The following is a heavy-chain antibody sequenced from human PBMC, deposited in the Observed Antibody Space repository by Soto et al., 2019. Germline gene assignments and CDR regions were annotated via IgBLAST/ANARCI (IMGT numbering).Heavy chain of an antibody. D-gene: IGHD3-22*01. CDR2: IYWDDDK. CDR1: GFSLSTSGAG. J-gene: IGHJ5*02. V-gene: IGHV2-5*02. CDR3: AHRQPYYFDSSGYYYAGYKGLEP. Sequence: QITLKESGPTLVKPTQTLTLTCTFSGFSLSTSGAGVGCIRQPPGKALEWLALIYWDDDKRYIPSLKSRLTIAKDASKNPVVLTMTSMDPVDTATYCCAHRQPYYFDSSGYYYAGYKGLEPWGQGTVVSVSS.